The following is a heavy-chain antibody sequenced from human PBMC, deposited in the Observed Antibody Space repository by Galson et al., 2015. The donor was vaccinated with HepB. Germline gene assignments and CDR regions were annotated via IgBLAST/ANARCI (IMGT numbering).Heavy chain of an antibody. V-gene: IGHV3-23*01. Sequence: SLRLSCAASGFAFDTHAMSWVRQAPGRGLEWISGISGNGDSTFYADSVKGRFTVSRDNSKSTLYLQMNSLRAEDTAVYYCATELRHNRGWFALDSWGQGTLVTVSS. J-gene: IGHJ4*02. CDR2: ISGNGDST. CDR3: ATELRHNRGWFALDS. D-gene: IGHD6-19*01. CDR1: GFAFDTHA.